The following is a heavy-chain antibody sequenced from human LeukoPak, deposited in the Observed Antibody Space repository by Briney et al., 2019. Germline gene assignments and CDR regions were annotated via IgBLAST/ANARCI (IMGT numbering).Heavy chain of an antibody. V-gene: IGHV3-21*01. CDR2: ISSSSSYI. J-gene: IGHJ6*03. CDR3: ARDNWGSDYYYYYMDV. D-gene: IGHD7-27*01. CDR1: GFTFSSYS. Sequence: GGSLRLSCAASGFTFSSYSMNWVRQAPGKGLEWVSSISSSSSYIYYADSVKGRFTISRDNAKNSLYLQMNSLRGEDTAVYYCARDNWGSDYYYYYMDVWGKGTTVTVSS.